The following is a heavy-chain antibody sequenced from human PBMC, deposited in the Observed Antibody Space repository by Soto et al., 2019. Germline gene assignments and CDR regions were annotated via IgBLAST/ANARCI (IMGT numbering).Heavy chain of an antibody. CDR2: ISWNSGSI. CDR1: GFTLDDYA. J-gene: IGHJ3*02. CDR3: AKDNAFDI. V-gene: IGHV3-9*01. Sequence: EVQLVESGGGLVQPGRSLRLSCAASGFTLDDYAMHWVRQAPGKGLEWVSGISWNSGSIGYADSVKGRFTISRDNAKNSLYLQMNSLRAEDTALYYCAKDNAFDIWCQGTMVTVSS.